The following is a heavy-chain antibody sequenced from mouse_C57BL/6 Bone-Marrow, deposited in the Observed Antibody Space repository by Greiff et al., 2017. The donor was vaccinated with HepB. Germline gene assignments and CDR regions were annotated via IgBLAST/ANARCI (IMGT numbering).Heavy chain of an antibody. J-gene: IGHJ4*01. Sequence: VQLQQPGAELVKPGASVKLSCKASGYTFTSYWMHWVKQRPGQGLEWIGMIHPNSGSTNYNEKFKSKATLTVDKSSSSAYMQLSSLTSEVSAVYYCARLQYYGSIYYAMDFWGRGPAVTVTS. CDR2: IHPNSGST. D-gene: IGHD1-1*01. CDR1: GYTFTSYW. CDR3: ARLQYYGSIYYAMDF. V-gene: IGHV1-64*01.